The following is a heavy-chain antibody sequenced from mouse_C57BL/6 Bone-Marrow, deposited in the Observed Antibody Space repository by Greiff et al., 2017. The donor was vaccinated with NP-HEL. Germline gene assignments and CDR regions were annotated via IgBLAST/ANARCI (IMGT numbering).Heavy chain of an antibody. Sequence: VQLQQSGPGLVQPSQSLSITCTVSGFSLTSYGVHWVRQSPGKGLEWLGVIWSGGSTDYNAAFLSRLSISKDNSKSQVFFKMNSLQADDTAIYYCASSPLGYYAMDYWGQGTSVTVSS. CDR1: GFSLTSYG. V-gene: IGHV2-2*01. CDR2: IWSGGST. CDR3: ASSPLGYYAMDY. D-gene: IGHD6-1*01. J-gene: IGHJ4*01.